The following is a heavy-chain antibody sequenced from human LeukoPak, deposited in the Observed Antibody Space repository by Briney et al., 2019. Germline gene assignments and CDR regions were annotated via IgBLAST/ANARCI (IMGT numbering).Heavy chain of an antibody. CDR3: ARGPNYDTYYYYYYMDV. V-gene: IGHV4-61*02. CDR1: GGSISSGSYY. CDR2: IYTSGST. Sequence: SQTLSLTCTVSGGSISSGSYYWSWIRQPAGKGPEWIGRIYTSGSTNYNPSLKSRVTISVDTSKNQFSLKLSSVTAADTAVYYCARGPNYDTYYYYYYMDVWGKGTTVTVSS. D-gene: IGHD3-22*01. J-gene: IGHJ6*03.